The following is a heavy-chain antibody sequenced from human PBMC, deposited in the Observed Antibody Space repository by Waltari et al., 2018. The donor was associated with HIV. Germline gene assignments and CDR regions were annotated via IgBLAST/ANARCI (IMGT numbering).Heavy chain of an antibody. Sequence: EVQLVESGGGLVKPGGSLGLSCAASGFIVTDARMTWVRQAPGKGLEWVGRIKRNSDGGTIDYAAPVKGRFTILRDDSKNTLHLQMNNLKTEDTAVYYCTASGVWGQGTTVTVSS. CDR1: GFIVTDAR. J-gene: IGHJ6*02. D-gene: IGHD3-10*01. CDR2: IKRNSDGGTI. CDR3: TASGV. V-gene: IGHV3-15*01.